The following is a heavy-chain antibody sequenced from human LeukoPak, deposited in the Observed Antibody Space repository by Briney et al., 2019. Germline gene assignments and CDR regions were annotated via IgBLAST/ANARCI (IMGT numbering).Heavy chain of an antibody. V-gene: IGHV3-66*01. CDR1: GFTVSSNY. CDR3: ARDRVDPYDYYGMDV. Sequence: PGGSLRLSCAASGFTVSSNYMSWVRQAPGKGLEWVSVIYSGGSTYYADSVKGRFTISRDNSKNTLYLQMNSLRAEDTAVYYCARDRVDPYDYYGMDVWGQGTLVTVSS. D-gene: IGHD3/OR15-3a*01. J-gene: IGHJ6*02. CDR2: IYSGGST.